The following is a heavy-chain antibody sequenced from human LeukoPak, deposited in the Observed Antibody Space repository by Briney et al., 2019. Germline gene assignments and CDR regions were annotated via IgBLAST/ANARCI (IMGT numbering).Heavy chain of an antibody. Sequence: GGSLRLSCAASGFTFSSYGMHWARQAPGKGLEWVAVISYDGSNKYYADSVKGRFTISRDNSKNTLYLQMNSLRAEDTAVYYCAKDHPGGRFLEWLSAYYYGMDVWGQGTTVTVSS. CDR3: AKDHPGGRFLEWLSAYYYGMDV. CDR1: GFTFSSYG. D-gene: IGHD3-3*01. CDR2: ISYDGSNK. V-gene: IGHV3-30*18. J-gene: IGHJ6*02.